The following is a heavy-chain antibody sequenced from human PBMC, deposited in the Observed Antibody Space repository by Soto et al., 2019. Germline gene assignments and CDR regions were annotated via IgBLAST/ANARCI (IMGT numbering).Heavy chain of an antibody. D-gene: IGHD2-15*01. V-gene: IGHV3-20*01. CDR3: ARAPGPYCSGGSCYFDY. CDR1: GFTFDDYG. J-gene: IGHJ4*02. Sequence: GGSLRLSCAASGFTFDDYGMSWVRQAPGKGLEWVSGINWSGGSTGYADSVKGRFTISRDNAKNSLYLQMNSLRAEDTALYHCARAPGPYCSGGSCYFDYWGQGTLVTVSS. CDR2: INWSGGST.